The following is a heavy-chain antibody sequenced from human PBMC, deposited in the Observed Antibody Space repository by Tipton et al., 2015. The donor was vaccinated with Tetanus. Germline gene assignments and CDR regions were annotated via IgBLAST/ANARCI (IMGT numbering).Heavy chain of an antibody. D-gene: IGHD2-2*01. CDR1: GFTFSSHA. CDR2: ISGSGVST. Sequence: SLRLSCAASGFTFSSHAMSWVRQAPGKGLEWVSVISGSGVSTYYADSVKGRFTISRDNSKNTLYLQMKSLRAEDTAVYYCAKGPAVRVVVPAATYYFDYWGQGTLVTVSS. V-gene: IGHV3-23*01. J-gene: IGHJ4*02. CDR3: AKGPAVRVVVPAATYYFDY.